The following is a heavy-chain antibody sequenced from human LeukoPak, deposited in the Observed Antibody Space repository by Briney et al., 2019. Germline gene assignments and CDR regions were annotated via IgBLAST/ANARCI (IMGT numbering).Heavy chain of an antibody. CDR1: GGSIRNVIYY. Sequence: PSQTLSLTCTVSGGSIRNVIYYWSWIRQPPGKGLEWIGYIYYSGSTYYNPSLKSRVTISVDTSKNQFSLKLNSVTAADTAVHYCARTGGTIDYWGQGTLVTVSS. J-gene: IGHJ4*02. CDR3: ARTGGTIDY. D-gene: IGHD2-8*02. CDR2: IYYSGST. V-gene: IGHV4-30-4*01.